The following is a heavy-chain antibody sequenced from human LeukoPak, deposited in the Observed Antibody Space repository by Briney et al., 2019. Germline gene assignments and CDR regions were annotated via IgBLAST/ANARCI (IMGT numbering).Heavy chain of an antibody. CDR3: ARQYSSVWFDP. D-gene: IGHD6-25*01. V-gene: IGHV4-59*08. Sequence: SETLSLTRTVSGGSISSYYWSWIRQPPGKGLEWIGYIYYSGSTNYNPSLKSRVTISVDTSKNQFSLKLSSVTAADTAVYYCARQYSSVWFDPWGQGTLVTVSS. J-gene: IGHJ5*02. CDR1: GGSISSYY. CDR2: IYYSGST.